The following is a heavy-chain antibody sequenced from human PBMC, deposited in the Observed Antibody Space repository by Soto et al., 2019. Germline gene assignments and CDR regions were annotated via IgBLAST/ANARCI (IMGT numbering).Heavy chain of an antibody. J-gene: IGHJ4*02. CDR3: AKDGRDYYDSSGYSEPFDY. D-gene: IGHD3-22*01. CDR1: GFTFSSYG. V-gene: IGHV3-30*18. CDR2: ISYDGSNK. Sequence: QVQLVESGGGVVQPGRSLRLSCAASGFTFSSYGMHWVRQAPGKGLEWVAVISYDGSNKYYADSVKGRFTISRDNSKNTLYLQMNSLRAEDTAVYYCAKDGRDYYDSSGYSEPFDYWGQGTLVTVSS.